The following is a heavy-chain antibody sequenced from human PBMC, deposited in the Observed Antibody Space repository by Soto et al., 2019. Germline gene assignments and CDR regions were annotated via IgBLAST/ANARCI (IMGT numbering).Heavy chain of an antibody. J-gene: IGHJ6*02. CDR2: ISFDGRHT. CDR1: GFTFNNYG. Sequence: PGGSLRLSCAASGFTFNNYGMHWVRQAPGKGLEWVVVISFDGRHTYYADSVKGRLTISRDNSKNTLYLQMNSLRAEDTAVYYCARDCSPPRIAAAPGFYGMDVWGQGTTVTVSS. D-gene: IGHD6-13*01. CDR3: ARDCSPPRIAAAPGFYGMDV. V-gene: IGHV3-30*03.